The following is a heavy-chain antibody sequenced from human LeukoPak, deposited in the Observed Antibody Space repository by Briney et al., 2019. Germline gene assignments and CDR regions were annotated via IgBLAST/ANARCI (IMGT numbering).Heavy chain of an antibody. V-gene: IGHV4-34*01. CDR1: GGSFSGYY. CDR3: ARGGPPRVRPAVPRAFDY. J-gene: IGHJ4*02. CDR2: INHSGST. D-gene: IGHD2-2*01. Sequence: SETLSLTCAVYGGSFSGYYWSWIRQPPGKGLEWIEEINHSGSTNYNPSLKSRVTISVDTSKNQFSLKLSSVTAADTAVYYCARGGPPRVRPAVPRAFDYWGQGTLVTVSS.